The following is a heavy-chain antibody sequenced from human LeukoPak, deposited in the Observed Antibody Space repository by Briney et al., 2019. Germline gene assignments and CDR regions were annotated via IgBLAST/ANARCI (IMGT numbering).Heavy chain of an antibody. Sequence: PSETLSLTCTVSGGSISSGSYYCSWIRQPAGKGLEWIGRIYTSGSTNYNPSLKSRVTISVDTSKNQFSLRLSSVTAADTAVYYCARGRRYYGSGRVNWFDRWGQGTLVTVSS. CDR3: ARGRRYYGSGRVNWFDR. V-gene: IGHV4-61*02. J-gene: IGHJ5*02. CDR1: GGSISSGSYY. D-gene: IGHD3-10*01. CDR2: IYTSGST.